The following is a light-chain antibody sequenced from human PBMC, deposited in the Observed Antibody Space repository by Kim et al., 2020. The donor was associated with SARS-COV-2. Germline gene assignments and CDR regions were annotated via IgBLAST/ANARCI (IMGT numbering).Light chain of an antibody. CDR1: NIGSKS. V-gene: IGLV3-21*04. CDR2: YDS. J-gene: IGLJ1*01. Sequence: SYELTQPPSVSVAPGKTARITCGGNNIGSKSVHWYQQKPGQAPVLVIYYDSDRPSGIPERFSGSNSGNTATLTINRVEAGDEADYYCQVWDSSSDHPYVF. CDR3: QVWDSSSDHPYV.